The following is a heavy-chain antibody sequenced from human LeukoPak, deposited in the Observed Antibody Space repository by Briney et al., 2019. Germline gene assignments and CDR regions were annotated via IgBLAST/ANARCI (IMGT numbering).Heavy chain of an antibody. D-gene: IGHD2-2*01. CDR3: ARDPAGYCSSTSCFGYFDY. Sequence: GGSLRLSCAASGFTFSSYWMSWVRQAPGKGLEWVANIKQDGSEKYYVDSVKGRFTISRDNAKISLYLQMNSLRAEDTAVYYCARDPAGYCSSTSCFGYFDYWGQGTLVTVSS. CDR1: GFTFSSYW. J-gene: IGHJ4*02. V-gene: IGHV3-7*03. CDR2: IKQDGSEK.